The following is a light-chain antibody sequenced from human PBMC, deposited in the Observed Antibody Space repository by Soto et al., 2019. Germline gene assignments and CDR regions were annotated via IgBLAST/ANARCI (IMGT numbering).Light chain of an antibody. CDR1: QSVRSN. J-gene: IGKJ1*01. V-gene: IGKV3-15*01. Sequence: EIVMTQSPVTLSVSPGERATLSCRPSQSVRSNLAWDQKKPGQAPSLLIYGAFTRATGIPARFSGTGSATEFTLTISGLQPEDFAFYYCQKYNDWPLTLGQGTKVDI. CDR3: QKYNDWPLT. CDR2: GAF.